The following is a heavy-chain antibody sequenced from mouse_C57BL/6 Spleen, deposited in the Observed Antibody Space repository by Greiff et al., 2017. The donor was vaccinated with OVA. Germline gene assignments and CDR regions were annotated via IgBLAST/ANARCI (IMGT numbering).Heavy chain of an antibody. CDR2: INPNNGGT. Sequence: VQLRQSGPELVKPGASVKISCKASGYTFTDYYMNWVKQSHGKSLEWIGDINPNNGGTSYNQKFKGKATLTVDKSSSTAYMELRSLTSEDSAVYYCANNWDGAMDYWGQGTSVTVSS. J-gene: IGHJ4*01. V-gene: IGHV1-26*01. D-gene: IGHD4-1*01. CDR1: GYTFTDYY. CDR3: ANNWDGAMDY.